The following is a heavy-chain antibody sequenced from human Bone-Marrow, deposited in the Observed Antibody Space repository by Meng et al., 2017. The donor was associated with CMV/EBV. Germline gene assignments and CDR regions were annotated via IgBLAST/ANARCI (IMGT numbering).Heavy chain of an antibody. J-gene: IGHJ3*02. D-gene: IGHD3-22*01. CDR1: GFTFSSYA. Sequence: GGSLRLSCAASGFTFSSYAMSWVRQAPGKGLEWVSAISGSGGSTYYADSVKGRFTISRDNSKNTLYLQMNSLRAEDTAVYYCAKEEKLGYYDSIDAFDIWGQATMVTVSS. CDR2: ISGSGGST. CDR3: AKEEKLGYYDSIDAFDI. V-gene: IGHV3-23*01.